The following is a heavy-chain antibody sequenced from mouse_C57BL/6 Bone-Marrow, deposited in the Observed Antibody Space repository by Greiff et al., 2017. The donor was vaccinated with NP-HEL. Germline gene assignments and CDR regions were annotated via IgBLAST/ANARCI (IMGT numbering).Heavy chain of an antibody. D-gene: IGHD4-1*01. J-gene: IGHJ3*01. CDR2: IDPETGGT. Sequence: QVQLQQSGAELVRPGASVTLSCKASGYTFTDYEMHWVKQTPVHGLEWIGAIDPETGGTAYNQKFKGKAILTADKSSSTAYMELRSLTSEDSAVYYCTRHWDGRRFAYWGQGTLVTVSA. CDR3: TRHWDGRRFAY. V-gene: IGHV1-15*01. CDR1: GYTFTDYE.